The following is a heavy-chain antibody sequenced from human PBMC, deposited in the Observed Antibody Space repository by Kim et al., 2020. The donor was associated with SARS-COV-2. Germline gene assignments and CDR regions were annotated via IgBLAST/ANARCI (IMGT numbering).Heavy chain of an antibody. V-gene: IGHV1-69*06. CDR1: GGTFSTYA. CDR3: AGAEYYDARGLFDY. D-gene: IGHD3-22*01. CDR2: IIPIFGTT. Sequence: SVKVSCKASGGTFSTYAFNWVRQAPGQGLEWMGGIIPIFGTTNYAQKFQGRVTISADKFTTTAFMELGSLRFDDTAVYYCAGAEYYDARGLFDYWGQGT. J-gene: IGHJ4*02.